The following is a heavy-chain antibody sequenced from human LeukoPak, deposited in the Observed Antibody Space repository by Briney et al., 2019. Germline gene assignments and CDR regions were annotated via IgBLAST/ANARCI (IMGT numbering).Heavy chain of an antibody. Sequence: ASVKVSCKASGYTFTSYGISWVRQAPGQGLEWMGWISAYNGNTNYAQKLQGRVTITTDTFTSTAYMELRSLRSDDTAVYYCSRGGGRVTMVRGVISPYYFDYWGQGTLVTVSS. CDR1: GYTFTSYG. J-gene: IGHJ4*02. CDR3: SRGGGRVTMVRGVISPYYFDY. D-gene: IGHD3-10*01. CDR2: ISAYNGNT. V-gene: IGHV1-18*04.